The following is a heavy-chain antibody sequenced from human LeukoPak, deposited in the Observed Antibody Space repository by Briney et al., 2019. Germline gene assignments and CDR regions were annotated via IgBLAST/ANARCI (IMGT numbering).Heavy chain of an antibody. CDR1: GGSISSYY. D-gene: IGHD5-24*01. CDR3: ARDGYRPWYFDY. J-gene: IGHJ4*02. V-gene: IGHV4-59*01. Sequence: PSETLSLTCTVSGGSISSYYWSWIRQPPGKGLEWIGYIYYSGSTNYNPSLKSRVTISVDTSKNQFSLKLSSVTAADTAVYYWARDGYRPWYFDYWGQGTLVTVSS. CDR2: IYYSGST.